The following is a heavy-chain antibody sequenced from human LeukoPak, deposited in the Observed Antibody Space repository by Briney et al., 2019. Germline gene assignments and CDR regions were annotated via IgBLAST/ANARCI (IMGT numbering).Heavy chain of an antibody. J-gene: IGHJ5*02. CDR2: ISGSGGTT. Sequence: GGSLRLSWAASGFIFISCAMRCVRQAPGKGLEWVSAISGSGGTTYFADSVKGRFTISRDNSKNTLYLQMNSLSPDDTAVYYCAKVPLSAAGGGFDPCGERTLVTVSS. CDR1: GFIFISCA. V-gene: IGHV3-23*01. D-gene: IGHD6-13*01. CDR3: AKVPLSAAGGGFDP.